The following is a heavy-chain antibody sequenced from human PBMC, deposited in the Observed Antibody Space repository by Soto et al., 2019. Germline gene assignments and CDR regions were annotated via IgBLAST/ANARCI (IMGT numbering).Heavy chain of an antibody. V-gene: IGHV3-11*01. CDR1: GFTFSDYY. J-gene: IGHJ6*02. Sequence: QLEESGGGLVKPEGSLRLSCAASGFTFSDYYMSWIRQAPGKGLEWVEYISSSGSIIKYGDSMKGRFTISRDNSKNTLYLKVNSLRVEDTGVYYGARDAEGMDVWGQGTTVIVSS. CDR2: ISSSGSII. CDR3: ARDAEGMDV.